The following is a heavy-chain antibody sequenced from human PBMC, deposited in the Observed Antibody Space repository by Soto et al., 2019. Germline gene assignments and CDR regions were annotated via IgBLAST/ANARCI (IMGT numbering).Heavy chain of an antibody. CDR2: IVVGSGNT. D-gene: IGHD3-22*01. CDR1: GFTFTSSA. J-gene: IGHJ3*02. V-gene: IGHV1-58*01. Sequence: GASVKVSFKASGFTFTSSAVQWLRQARGQRLEWIGWIVVGSGNTNYAQKFQERVTITRDMSTSTAYMELSSLRSEDTAVYYCAADYMPARHYDSSGYLSDAFDIWGQGTMVTVSS. CDR3: AADYMPARHYDSSGYLSDAFDI.